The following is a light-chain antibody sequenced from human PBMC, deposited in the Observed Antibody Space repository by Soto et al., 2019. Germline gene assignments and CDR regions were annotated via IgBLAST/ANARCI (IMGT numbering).Light chain of an antibody. V-gene: IGKV3-20*01. CDR1: QSVSSSY. J-gene: IGKJ4*01. CDR2: GAS. Sequence: DIVLTQSPGTLSLSPGERAALSCRASQSVSSSYLAWYQQKPGQAPRLPIYGASNRATGIPDRFSGSGSGTDFTLTISRLEPEDFAVYYCQQYDNSPLTFGGGTKGGYQ. CDR3: QQYDNSPLT.